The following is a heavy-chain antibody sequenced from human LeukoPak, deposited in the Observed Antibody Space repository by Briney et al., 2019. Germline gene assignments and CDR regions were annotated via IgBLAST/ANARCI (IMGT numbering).Heavy chain of an antibody. CDR2: IIPIFGTA. V-gene: IGHV1-69*01. J-gene: IGHJ3*02. CDR3: ASGPRPHYYDSSGYWDAFDI. D-gene: IGHD3-22*01. CDR1: GGTFSSYA. Sequence: GSSVKVSCKASGGTFSSYAISWVRQAPGQGLEWMGGIIPIFGTANYAQKFQGRVTITADESTSTAYMELSRLRSGDTAVYYCASGPRPHYYDSSGYWDAFDIWGQGTMVTVSS.